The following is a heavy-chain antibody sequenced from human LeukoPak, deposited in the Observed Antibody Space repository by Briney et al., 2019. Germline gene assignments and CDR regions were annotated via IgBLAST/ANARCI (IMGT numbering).Heavy chain of an antibody. Sequence: GGSVRLSRAASGFTFSSYSMNWVRPAPGEGLEWVSSISRSSSYIYYAYSVKGRFNISRDNAKNSLYLQINSLRAEDTAVYDCARDNNFPFTYYDFWSAHYNWFDPWGQGTLVTVSS. D-gene: IGHD3-3*01. CDR1: GFTFSSYS. CDR2: ISRSSSYI. J-gene: IGHJ5*02. V-gene: IGHV3-21*01. CDR3: ARDNNFPFTYYDFWSAHYNWFDP.